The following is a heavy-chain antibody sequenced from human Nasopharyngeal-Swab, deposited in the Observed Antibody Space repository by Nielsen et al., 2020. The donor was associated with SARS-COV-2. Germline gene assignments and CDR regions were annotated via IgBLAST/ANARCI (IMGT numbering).Heavy chain of an antibody. J-gene: IGHJ6*02. CDR3: ARAKYVDTDNSDYGMDV. D-gene: IGHD5-18*01. CDR2: IWYDGSNK. CDR1: GFTFDDYT. Sequence: GESLKISCAASGFTFDDYTMHWVRQAPGKGLEWVAVIWYDGSNKYYADSVKGRFTISRDNSKNTLYLQMNSLRAEDTAVYYCARAKYVDTDNSDYGMDVWGQGTTVTVSS. V-gene: IGHV3-33*08.